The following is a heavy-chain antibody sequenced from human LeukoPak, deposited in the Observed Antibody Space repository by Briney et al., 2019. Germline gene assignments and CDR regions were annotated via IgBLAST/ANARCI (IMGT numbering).Heavy chain of an antibody. D-gene: IGHD6-13*01. CDR3: ARRLSTWSEGWFDP. CDR1: GYTFTAYF. Sequence: ASVKVSCKASGYTFTAYFIHWVRQAPGQGLEWMGWINPNNGGTDYAQKFQGRVTMTRDTSISTGYMGLGRLRSDDTALYYCARRLSTWSEGWFDPWGQGTQVTVAS. J-gene: IGHJ5*02. V-gene: IGHV1-2*02. CDR2: INPNNGGT.